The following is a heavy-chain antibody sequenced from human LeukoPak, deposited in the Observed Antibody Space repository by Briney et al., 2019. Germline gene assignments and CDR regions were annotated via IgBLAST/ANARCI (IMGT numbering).Heavy chain of an antibody. V-gene: IGHV4-34*01. Sequence: PSETLSLTCAVYGGSFSGYYWSWIRQPPGKGLEWIGEINHSGSTNYNPSLKSRVTISVDTSKNQFSLKLSSVTAADTAVYYCARGDYYDSSGPSDWFDPWGQGTLVTVSS. J-gene: IGHJ5*01. D-gene: IGHD3-22*01. CDR3: ARGDYYDSSGPSDWFDP. CDR2: INHSGST. CDR1: GGSFSGYY.